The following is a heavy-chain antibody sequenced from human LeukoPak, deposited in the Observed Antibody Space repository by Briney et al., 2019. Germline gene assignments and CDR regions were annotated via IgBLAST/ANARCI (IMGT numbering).Heavy chain of an antibody. CDR3: ALSSGSLPSAY. V-gene: IGHV3-30*03. Sequence: GGSLRLSCAASGFTFSSYGMHWVRQAPGKGLEWVAVISYDGSNKFYADSVKGRFIISRDNSKNTLYLQMNSLRADDTAVYYCALSSGSLPSAYWGQGTLVAVSP. CDR2: ISYDGSNK. D-gene: IGHD1-26*01. CDR1: GFTFSSYG. J-gene: IGHJ4*02.